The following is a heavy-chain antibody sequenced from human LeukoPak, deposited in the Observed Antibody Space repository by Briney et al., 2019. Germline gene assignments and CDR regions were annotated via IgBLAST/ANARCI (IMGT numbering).Heavy chain of an antibody. CDR3: ASSQLSSGYYYSMDV. V-gene: IGHV3-53*01. J-gene: IGHJ6*02. CDR2: IYSGGST. CDR1: GFTVSSNY. Sequence: GGSLRLSCAASGFTVSSNYMSWVRQAPGKGLEWVSVIYSGGSTYYADSVKGRFTISRDNSKNTLYLQMNSLRAEDTAVYYCASSQLSSGYYYSMDVWGQGTTVTVSS.